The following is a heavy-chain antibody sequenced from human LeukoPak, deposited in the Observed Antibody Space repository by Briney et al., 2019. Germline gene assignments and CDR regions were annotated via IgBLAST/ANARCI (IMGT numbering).Heavy chain of an antibody. D-gene: IGHD6-13*01. J-gene: IGHJ4*02. CDR3: AGEGSSWYYFDY. V-gene: IGHV3-74*01. Sequence: GGSLRLPCAAPGFTFSSYWMHWVRQAPGKGLVWVSRINSDGSSTSYADSVKGRFTISRDNAKNTLYLQMNSLRAEDTAVYYCAGEGSSWYYFDYWGQGTLVTVSS. CDR1: GFTFSSYW. CDR2: INSDGSST.